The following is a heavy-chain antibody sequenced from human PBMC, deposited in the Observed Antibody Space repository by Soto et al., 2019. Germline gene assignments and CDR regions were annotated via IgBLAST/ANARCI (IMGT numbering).Heavy chain of an antibody. D-gene: IGHD5-18*01. J-gene: IGHJ4*02. CDR2: ISYDGSNK. V-gene: IGHV3-30-3*01. CDR3: AKDATGYSYGNPPFDY. CDR1: GFTFNMYA. Sequence: GGALRLSSAASGFTFNMYAIHWVRQAPGKGLGWVAVISYDGSNKYYSDSVKGRFTISRDNSKNTLYLQMNSLRAEDTAVYYCAKDATGYSYGNPPFDYWGQGTLVTVSS.